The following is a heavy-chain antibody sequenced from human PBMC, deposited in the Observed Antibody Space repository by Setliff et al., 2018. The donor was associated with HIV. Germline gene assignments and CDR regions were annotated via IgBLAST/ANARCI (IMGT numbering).Heavy chain of an antibody. Sequence: GGSLRLSCVASGFVFNNYVFTWIRQAPGKGLEWLAVISIDVSDTFYSDSVKGRFTISRDSSKKTLYLQMNRLRSEDTAVYYCARAFGYHDFWSGYSGDEFDIWGQGTLVTVSS. CDR1: GFVFNNYV. V-gene: IGHV3-30*03. D-gene: IGHD3-3*01. J-gene: IGHJ3*02. CDR2: ISIDVSDT. CDR3: ARAFGYHDFWSGYSGDEFDI.